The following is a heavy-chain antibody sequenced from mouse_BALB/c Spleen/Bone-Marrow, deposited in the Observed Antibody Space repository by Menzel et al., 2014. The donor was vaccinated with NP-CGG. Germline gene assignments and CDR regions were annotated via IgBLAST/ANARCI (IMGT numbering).Heavy chain of an antibody. CDR2: IYPSDSYT. Sequence: VKLMESGAELVRPGASVKLSGKASGYTFTSYWINWVKQRPGQGLEWIGNIYPSDSYTNYNQKFKDKATLTVDKSSSTAYMQLSSPTSEDSAVYYCTRKDYWGQGTLVTVSA. J-gene: IGHJ3*01. V-gene: IGHV1-69*02. CDR1: GYTFTSYW. CDR3: TRKDY.